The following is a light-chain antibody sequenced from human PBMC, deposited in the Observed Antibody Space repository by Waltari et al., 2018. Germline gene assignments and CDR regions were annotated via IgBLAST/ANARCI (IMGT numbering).Light chain of an antibody. Sequence: QSGLTHPPSVAGAPGRRVAISCTGSSSKLGAGYKVHWYQQLPGTAPKLLIYGNSNRPSGVPDRFSGSKSVTSASLTITGLQAEDEADYYCQSFDSSLSASGVFGGGTKLTVL. CDR1: SSKLGAGYK. V-gene: IGLV1-40*01. CDR2: GNS. CDR3: QSFDSSLSASGV. J-gene: IGLJ3*02.